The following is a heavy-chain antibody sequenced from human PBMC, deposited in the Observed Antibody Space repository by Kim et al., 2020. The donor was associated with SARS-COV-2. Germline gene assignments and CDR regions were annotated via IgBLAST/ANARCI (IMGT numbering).Heavy chain of an antibody. J-gene: IGHJ2*01. CDR1: GGSFSGYY. V-gene: IGHV4-34*01. CDR3: ARGDGYCSSTSCHYWYFDL. CDR2: INHSGST. D-gene: IGHD2-2*01. Sequence: SETLSLTCAVYGGSFSGYYWSWIRQPPGKGLEWIGEINHSGSTNYNPSLKSRVTISVDTSKNQFSLKLSSVTAADTAVYYCARGDGYCSSTSCHYWYFDLWGRGTLVTVSS.